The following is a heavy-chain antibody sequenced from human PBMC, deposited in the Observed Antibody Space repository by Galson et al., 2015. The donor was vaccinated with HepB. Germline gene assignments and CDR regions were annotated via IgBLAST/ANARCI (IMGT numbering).Heavy chain of an antibody. CDR1: GFTFSSYG. CDR3: ARGLVRGVILRFDY. Sequence: SLRLSCAASGFTFSSYGMHWVRQAPGKGLEWVAVIWYDGSNKYYADSVKGRFTISRDNSKNTLYLQMNSLRAEDTAVYYCARGLVRGVILRFDYWGQGTLVTVSS. V-gene: IGHV3-33*01. D-gene: IGHD3-10*01. CDR2: IWYDGSNK. J-gene: IGHJ4*02.